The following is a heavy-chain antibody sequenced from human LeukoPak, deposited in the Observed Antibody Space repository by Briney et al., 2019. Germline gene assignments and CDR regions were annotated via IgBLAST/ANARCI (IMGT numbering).Heavy chain of an antibody. D-gene: IGHD6-13*01. J-gene: IGHJ6*03. CDR3: ARDIAAAVYYMDV. CDR2: ISSSGSTI. V-gene: IGHV3-11*04. CDR1: GFTFSDYY. Sequence: GGSLRLSCAASGFTFSDYYMSWIRQAPGKGLEWVSYISSSGSTIYYADSVKGRFTISRDNAKNSLHLQMNSLRAEDTAVYYCARDIAAAVYYMDVWGKGTTVTVSS.